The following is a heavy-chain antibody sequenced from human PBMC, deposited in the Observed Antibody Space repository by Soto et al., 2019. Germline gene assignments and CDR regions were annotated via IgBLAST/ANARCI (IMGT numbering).Heavy chain of an antibody. J-gene: IGHJ4*02. D-gene: IGHD6-13*01. CDR2: FWYDASGQ. V-gene: IGHV3-33*01. Sequence: QVQLVESGGGVVQPGGSLSLSCATSGFTFTSYTMHWVRQATGKGLEWVATFWYDASGQKYADSVKGRFTISRNPSTITLDLHMDSLRPEDTALYYCAFGSWNQYYFDYWGQEILVTVSS. CDR3: AFGSWNQYYFDY. CDR1: GFTFTSYT.